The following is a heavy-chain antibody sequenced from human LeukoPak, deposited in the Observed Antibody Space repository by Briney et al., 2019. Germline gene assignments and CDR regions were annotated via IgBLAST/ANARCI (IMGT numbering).Heavy chain of an antibody. CDR2: IYSSGST. CDR1: GGSINSYY. D-gene: IGHD4-23*01. Sequence: SETLSLTCTVSGGSINSYYWSWLRQPAGKGLEWIGRIYSSGSTNYNPSLKSRVSMSVDTSKNQFSLKLTSVTAADTAVYYCARGGKATVVTMWGQGILVTVSS. CDR3: ARGGKATVVTM. V-gene: IGHV4-4*07. J-gene: IGHJ4*02.